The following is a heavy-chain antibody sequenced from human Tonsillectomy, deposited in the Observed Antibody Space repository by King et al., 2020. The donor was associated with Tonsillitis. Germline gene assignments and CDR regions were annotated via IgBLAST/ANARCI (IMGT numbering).Heavy chain of an antibody. CDR3: ARVPDFYSSSSTGVYYYYYMDV. CDR1: GGTFSSYA. V-gene: IGHV1-69*12. D-gene: IGHD6-6*01. J-gene: IGHJ6*03. Sequence: QLVQSGAEVKKPGSSVKVSCKASGGTFSSYAISWVRQAPGQGLEWMGGSIPISGTANYAQKFQGRVTITVDESTSTAYMELSSLRSEDTAVYYCARVPDFYSSSSTGVYYYYYMDVWGKGTTVTVSS. CDR2: SIPISGTA.